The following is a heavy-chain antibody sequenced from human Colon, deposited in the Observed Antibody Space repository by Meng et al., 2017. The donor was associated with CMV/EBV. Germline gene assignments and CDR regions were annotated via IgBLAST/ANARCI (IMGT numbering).Heavy chain of an antibody. D-gene: IGHD2-21*01. J-gene: IGHJ4*02. CDR3: AKDRAYCGSFSCSPNYFDG. Sequence: GESLKISCAASGFTFSTYSMSWVRQAPGKGLEWVSGINGVGDTTYYADSVKGRFTISRDNSKNTLYLRMIDLRVEDTAMYYCAKDRAYCGSFSCSPNYFDGWGQGNLVTVSS. CDR1: GFTFSTYS. V-gene: IGHV3-23*01. CDR2: INGVGDTT.